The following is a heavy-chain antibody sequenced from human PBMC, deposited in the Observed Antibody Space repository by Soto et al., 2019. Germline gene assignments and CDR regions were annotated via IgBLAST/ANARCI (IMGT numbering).Heavy chain of an antibody. CDR1: GFTFSSYG. J-gene: IGHJ3*02. CDR2: ISYDGSNK. D-gene: IGHD3-3*01. CDR3: AKVLDPTSYYDFWSGYLSAFDI. V-gene: IGHV3-30*18. Sequence: PGGSLRLSCAASGFTFSSYGMHWVRQAPGKGLEWVAVISYDGSNKYYADSVKGRFTISRDNSKNTLYLQMNSLRAEDTAVYYCAKVLDPTSYYDFWSGYLSAFDIWGQGTMVTVSS.